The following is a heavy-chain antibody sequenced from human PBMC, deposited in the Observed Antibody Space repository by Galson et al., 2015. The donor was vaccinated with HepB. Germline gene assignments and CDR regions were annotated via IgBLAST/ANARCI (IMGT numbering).Heavy chain of an antibody. CDR3: ASTVGGDDAFDI. Sequence: SLRLSCAASGFTFSSYGMHWVRQAPGKGLEWVAVIWYDGSNKYYADSVKGRFTISRDNSKNTLYLQMNSLRAEDTAVYYCASTVGGDDAFDIWGQGTMVTVSS. CDR1: GFTFSSYG. J-gene: IGHJ3*02. CDR2: IWYDGSNK. V-gene: IGHV3-33*01. D-gene: IGHD2-15*01.